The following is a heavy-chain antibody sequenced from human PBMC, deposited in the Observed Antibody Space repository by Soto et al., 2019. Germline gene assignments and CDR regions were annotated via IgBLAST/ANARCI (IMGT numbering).Heavy chain of an antibody. V-gene: IGHV4-59*13. D-gene: IGHD2-2*01. CDR1: GGSINNDY. Sequence: SETLSLTCTVSGGSINNDYWSWIRQPPGKGLEWLGYVYYNGITNYNPSLKSRVTMSVDTSKNQLSLNLTSLTAADTAVYFCARHARVAPASTGVAFDPWGQGSLVTVSS. CDR2: VYYNGIT. J-gene: IGHJ5*02. CDR3: ARHARVAPASTGVAFDP.